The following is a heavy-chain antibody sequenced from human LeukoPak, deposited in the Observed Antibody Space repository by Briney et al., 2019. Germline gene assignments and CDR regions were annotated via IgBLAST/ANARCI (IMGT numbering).Heavy chain of an antibody. CDR2: LLYGGNTK. J-gene: IGHJ6*03. V-gene: IGHV3-33*01. Sequence: GGSLRLSCAASGFSLSNYGMHWVRQAPGKGLEWVAALLYGGNTKHYADSVKGRFTISRDISKNTFYLQMNSLTAEDTAVYYCARDHRPEIQYYYMDVWGKGTTVAVSS. D-gene: IGHD1-14*01. CDR1: GFSLSNYG. CDR3: ARDHRPEIQYYYMDV.